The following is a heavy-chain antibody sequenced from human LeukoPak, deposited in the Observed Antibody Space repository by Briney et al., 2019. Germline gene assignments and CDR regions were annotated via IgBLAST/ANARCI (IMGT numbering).Heavy chain of an antibody. J-gene: IGHJ6*02. V-gene: IGHV3-30*18. CDR1: GFTFSSYG. CDR3: AKADNLAVVWDFWSGYYPYYGMDV. Sequence: GGSLRLSCAASGFTFSSYGMHWVRQAPGKGLEWVAVISYDGSNKYYADSVKGRFTISRDNSKNTLYLQMNSLRAEDTAVYYCAKADNLAVVWDFWSGYYPYYGMDVWGQGTTVTVSS. CDR2: ISYDGSNK. D-gene: IGHD3-3*01.